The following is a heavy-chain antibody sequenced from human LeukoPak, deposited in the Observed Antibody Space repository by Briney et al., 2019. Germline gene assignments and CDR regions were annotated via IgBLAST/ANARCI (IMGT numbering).Heavy chain of an antibody. V-gene: IGHV4-39*07. CDR2: IHYMGST. CDR3: ARDARVLLWLGASRPLFDK. D-gene: IGHD3-10*01. Sequence: PSETLSLTCTVSSDSIGNSGSYWGWIRQPPGKGLEWIASIHYMGSTFFNPSLESRVTISVDTSKNQFSLKLTSVTAADTAVYYCARDARVLLWLGASRPLFDKWGQGTLV. J-gene: IGHJ4*02. CDR1: SDSIGNSGSY.